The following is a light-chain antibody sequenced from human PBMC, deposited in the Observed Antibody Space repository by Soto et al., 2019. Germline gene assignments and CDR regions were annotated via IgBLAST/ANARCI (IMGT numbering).Light chain of an antibody. V-gene: IGKV3-20*01. J-gene: IGKJ1*01. CDR2: GAS. CDR1: QSVSSN. Sequence: IVMPQSPATPSVYPGESATLSCRASQSVSSNLAWHQQKPGQAPRLLIYGASSRATGIPDRFSGSGSGTDFTLTISRLEPEDFAVYYCQQYGSSRTFGQGTKVDIK. CDR3: QQYGSSRT.